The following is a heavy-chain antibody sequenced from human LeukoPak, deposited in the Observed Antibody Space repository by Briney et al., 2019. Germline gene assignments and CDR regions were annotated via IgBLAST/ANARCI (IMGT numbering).Heavy chain of an antibody. Sequence: GGSLRLSCAASGFTFSSYSMNWVRQAPGKGLEWVSYISSSSSTIYYADSVKGRFTISRDNAKNSLYLQMNSLRAEDTAVYYCAINPSIYDRSINWFDPWGQGTLVTVSS. V-gene: IGHV3-48*04. CDR3: AINPSIYDRSINWFDP. J-gene: IGHJ5*02. D-gene: IGHD3-22*01. CDR2: ISSSSSTI. CDR1: GFTFSSYS.